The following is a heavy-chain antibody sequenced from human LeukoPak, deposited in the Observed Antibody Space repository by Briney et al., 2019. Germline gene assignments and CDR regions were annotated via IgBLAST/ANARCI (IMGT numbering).Heavy chain of an antibody. CDR2: IRSNFYGGTT. CDR1: GFTFGDYA. CDR3: TRGGGGDPVDY. J-gene: IGHJ4*02. V-gene: IGHV3-49*04. D-gene: IGHD3-16*01. Sequence: GRSLRLSCTVSGFTFGDYAMSWVRQAAGKGLEWVGFIRSNFYGGTTDYAASVKGRFTISRDGSKSIAYLQMNSLKTEDTAVYYCTRGGGGDPVDYWGQGALVTVSS.